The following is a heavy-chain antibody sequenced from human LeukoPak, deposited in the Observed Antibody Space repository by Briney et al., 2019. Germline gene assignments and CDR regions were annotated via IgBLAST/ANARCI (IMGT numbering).Heavy chain of an antibody. J-gene: IGHJ4*02. CDR3: ARFTYYDSSGYTYCFDY. CDR1: GGSIRSSSYY. Sequence: PSETLSLTCTVSGGSIRSSSYYWGWIRQPPGKGLEWIGSIYYSGSTYYNPSLKSRVTISVDTSKNQFSLKLSSVTAADTAVYYCARFTYYDSSGYTYCFDYWGQGTLVTVSS. D-gene: IGHD3-22*01. CDR2: IYYSGST. V-gene: IGHV4-39*01.